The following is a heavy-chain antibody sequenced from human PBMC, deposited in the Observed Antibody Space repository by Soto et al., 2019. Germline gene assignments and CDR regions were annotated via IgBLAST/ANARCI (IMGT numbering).Heavy chain of an antibody. J-gene: IGHJ6*02. Sequence: QPGGSLRLSCAASGFTFSSYGMHWVRQAPGKGLEWVAVIWYDGSNKYYADSVKGRFTISRDNSKNTLYLQMNSLRAEDTAVYYCARDYDQLLFNYYYGMDVWGQGTTVTVSS. D-gene: IGHD2-2*01. CDR3: ARDYDQLLFNYYYGMDV. CDR1: GFTFSSYG. V-gene: IGHV3-33*01. CDR2: IWYDGSNK.